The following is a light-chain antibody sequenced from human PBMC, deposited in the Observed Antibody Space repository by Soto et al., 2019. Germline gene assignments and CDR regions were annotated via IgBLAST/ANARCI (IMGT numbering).Light chain of an antibody. CDR1: HSVSSNF. Sequence: EIVLTQSPGTLSLSPGERATLSCRASHSVSSNFLAWYQHKPGQAPRLLIYGAFRRATGIPDRFSGSGSGTDFTLTISRLEPEDFAVYYCQQYGTSPLFGPGTKVDI. CDR2: GAF. V-gene: IGKV3-20*01. CDR3: QQYGTSPL. J-gene: IGKJ3*01.